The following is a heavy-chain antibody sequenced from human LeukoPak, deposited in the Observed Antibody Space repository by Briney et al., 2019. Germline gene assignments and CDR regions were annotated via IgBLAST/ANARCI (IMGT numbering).Heavy chain of an antibody. D-gene: IGHD3-10*01. CDR3: AREMMFHYYGPGSYDY. J-gene: IGHJ4*02. CDR1: GYTFTSYD. CDR2: MNPNSGNR. Sequence: KVSCKASGYTFTSYDINWVRQATGQGLEWMGWMNPNSGNRGYAQKFQGRVTMTRNTSISTAYMELSSLRSEDTAVYYCAREMMFHYYGPGSYDYWGQGTLVTVSS. V-gene: IGHV1-8*01.